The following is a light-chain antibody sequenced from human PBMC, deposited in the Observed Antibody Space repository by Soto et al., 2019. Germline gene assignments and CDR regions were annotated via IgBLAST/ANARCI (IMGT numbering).Light chain of an antibody. J-gene: IGKJ1*01. Sequence: EIVLTQSPGTLSLSPGERATLSCRASQSVSNNYLAWYQQKPGQAPRLLIYGASSRATGIPDRISGSGSGTDFTLTISRLEPEDFAVYYCQQYVSTPWTFGQGTKVEIK. CDR3: QQYVSTPWT. CDR1: QSVSNNY. CDR2: GAS. V-gene: IGKV3-20*01.